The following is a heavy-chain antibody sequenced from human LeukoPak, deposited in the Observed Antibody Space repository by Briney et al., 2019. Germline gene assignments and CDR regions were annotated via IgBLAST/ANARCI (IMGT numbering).Heavy chain of an antibody. CDR1: GGTFSSYA. D-gene: IGHD3-22*01. V-gene: IGHV1-69*13. Sequence: ASVKVSCKASGGTFSSYAISWVRQAPGQGLEWMGGLIPIFGTANYAQKFQGRVTITADESTSTAYMELSSLRSEDTAVYYCARESQDEGPITMIVRGFDPWGQGTLVTVSS. J-gene: IGHJ5*02. CDR2: LIPIFGTA. CDR3: ARESQDEGPITMIVRGFDP.